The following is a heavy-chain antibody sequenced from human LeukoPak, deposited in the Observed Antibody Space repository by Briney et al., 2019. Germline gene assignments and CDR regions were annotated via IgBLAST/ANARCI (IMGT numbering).Heavy chain of an antibody. V-gene: IGHV4-4*07. D-gene: IGHD3-10*01. CDR2: IYTSGST. CDR3: ARDIVYYYGSGSYLDYYYYMDV. Sequence: SETLSLTCTVSGGSISSYYWSWIRQPAGKGLEWIGRIYTSGSTNYDPSLKSRVTMSVDTSKNQFSLKLSSVTAADTAVYYCARDIVYYYGSGSYLDYYYYMDVWGKGTTVTISS. CDR1: GGSISSYY. J-gene: IGHJ6*03.